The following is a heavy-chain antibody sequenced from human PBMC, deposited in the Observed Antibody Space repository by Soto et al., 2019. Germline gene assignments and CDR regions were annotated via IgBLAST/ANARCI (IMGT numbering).Heavy chain of an antibody. CDR3: AKDHGHCISTSCYILSYFDS. D-gene: IGHD2-2*02. J-gene: IGHJ4*02. CDR2: ISYDGSNK. Sequence: ESGGGVVQPGRSLRLSCAASGFTFSSYGMHWVRQAPGKGLEWVALISYDGSNKYSADSVKGRFAISRDNSKNTLYLQMDSLRPDDTAVYYCAKDHGHCISTSCYILSYFDSWGQGTLVTVSS. V-gene: IGHV3-30*18. CDR1: GFTFSSYG.